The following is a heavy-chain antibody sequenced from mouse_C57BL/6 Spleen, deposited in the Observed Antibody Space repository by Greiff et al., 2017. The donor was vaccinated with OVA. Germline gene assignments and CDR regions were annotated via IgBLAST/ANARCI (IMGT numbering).Heavy chain of an antibody. V-gene: IGHV1-39*01. D-gene: IGHD2-2*01. J-gene: IGHJ2*01. CDR1: GYSFTDYN. CDR2: INPNYGTT. Sequence: VQLKQSGPELVKPGASVKISCKASGYSFTDYNMNWVKQSNGKRLEWIGVINPNYGTTSYNQKFKGKATLTVDQSSSTAYMQLNSLTSEDSAVYYCATLYGYDGYVDYWGQGTTLTVSA. CDR3: ATLYGYDGYVDY.